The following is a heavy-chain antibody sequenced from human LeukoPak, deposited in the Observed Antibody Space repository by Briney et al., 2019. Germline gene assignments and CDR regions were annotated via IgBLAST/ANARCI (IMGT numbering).Heavy chain of an antibody. J-gene: IGHJ4*02. D-gene: IGHD3-22*01. V-gene: IGHV3-23*01. CDR3: AKGLFDSSGYSEHFDY. CDR1: GFSFSSYD. CDR2: IRTSGDST. Sequence: GGSLTLSCAASGFSFSSYDMSWVRQAPGKGLEWVSGIRTSGDSTYYADSVKGRFTISRDNSRDTLNLQMNSLRAEDTAVYYCAKGLFDSSGYSEHFDYWGQGTLVTVSS.